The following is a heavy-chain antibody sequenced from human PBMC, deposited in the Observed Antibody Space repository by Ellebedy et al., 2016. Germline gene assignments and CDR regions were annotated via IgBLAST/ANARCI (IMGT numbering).Heavy chain of an antibody. CDR1: GFTFSSYS. V-gene: IGHV3-21*01. D-gene: IGHD5-12*01. CDR2: ISSSSSYI. J-gene: IGHJ6*02. Sequence: GESLKISXAASGFTFSSYSMNWVRQAPGKGLEWVSSISSSSSYIYYADSVKGRFTISRDNAKNSLYLQMNSLRAEDTAVYYCARDRGPGYYYYYGMDVWGQGTTVTVSS. CDR3: ARDRGPGYYYYYGMDV.